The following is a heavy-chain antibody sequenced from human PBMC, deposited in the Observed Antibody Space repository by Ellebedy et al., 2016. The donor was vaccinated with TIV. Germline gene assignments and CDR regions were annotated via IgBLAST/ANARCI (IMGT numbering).Heavy chain of an antibody. Sequence: GESLKISCSASGFTFSSYAMHWVRQAPGKGLEYVSAISSNGGSTYYADSVKGRFTISRDNSKNTLYLQMNSLRAEDTAVYYCALSRLRGLDYWGQGTLVTVSS. CDR1: GFTFSSYA. CDR2: ISSNGGST. D-gene: IGHD5-12*01. CDR3: ALSRLRGLDY. V-gene: IGHV3-64*04. J-gene: IGHJ4*02.